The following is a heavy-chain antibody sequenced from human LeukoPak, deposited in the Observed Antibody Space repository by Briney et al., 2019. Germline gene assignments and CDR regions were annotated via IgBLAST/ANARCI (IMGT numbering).Heavy chain of an antibody. CDR1: GGSVTSGTNY. Sequence: KPPETLSLTCTVSGGSVTSGTNYWSWVRQPPGKGPEWIGYIHYSGSTNYNPSLKSRVTISLDTSKNQFSLKLSSVTAADTAVYYCARAVLVGTYYYDSSGYYHIDYWGQGTLVTVSS. CDR3: ARAVLVGTYYYDSSGYYHIDY. V-gene: IGHV4-61*01. D-gene: IGHD3-22*01. J-gene: IGHJ4*02. CDR2: IHYSGST.